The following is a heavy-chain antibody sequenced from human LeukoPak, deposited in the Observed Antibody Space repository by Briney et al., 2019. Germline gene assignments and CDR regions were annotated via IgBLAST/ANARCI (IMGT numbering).Heavy chain of an antibody. Sequence: ASVKVSCKASGYTFTGYYMHWVRQAPGQGLEWMGWINPNSSGTNYAQKFQGRVTMTRDTSISTAYMELSRLTSDDTAVYYCARGPIAAAVIGITDFWGQGTLVTVSS. CDR3: ARGPIAAAVIGITDF. J-gene: IGHJ4*02. V-gene: IGHV1-2*02. CDR1: GYTFTGYY. CDR2: INPNSSGT. D-gene: IGHD6-13*01.